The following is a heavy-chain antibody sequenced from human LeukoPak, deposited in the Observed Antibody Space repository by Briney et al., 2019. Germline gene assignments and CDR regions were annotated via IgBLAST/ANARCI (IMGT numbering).Heavy chain of an antibody. Sequence: SQTLSLTCTVSGGSISSGSYYWSWIRQPAGKGLEWIGRIYTSGSTNYNPSLKSRVTISVDTSKNQFSLKLSSVTAADTAVYYCARDRYYYDSSGYSPVHLRAYYFDYWGQGTLVTVSS. V-gene: IGHV4-61*02. CDR1: GGSISSGSYY. CDR3: ARDRYYYDSSGYSPVHLRAYYFDY. J-gene: IGHJ4*02. CDR2: IYTSGST. D-gene: IGHD3-22*01.